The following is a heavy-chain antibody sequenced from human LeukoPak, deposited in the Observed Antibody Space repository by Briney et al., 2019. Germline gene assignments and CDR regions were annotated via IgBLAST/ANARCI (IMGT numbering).Heavy chain of an antibody. CDR1: GFTFSSYI. Sequence: GGSLRLSCTASGFTFSSYIMTWVRQAPGKGLKWVSTITTGDGNTYYADSVKGRFTVSRDDSKNTLYLQMNSLRAEDTAVYYCAKDGGLWVSAHWGDSWGRGTLVTVSS. D-gene: IGHD7-27*01. CDR3: AKDGGLWVSAHWGDS. V-gene: IGHV3-23*01. CDR2: ITTGDGNT. J-gene: IGHJ4*02.